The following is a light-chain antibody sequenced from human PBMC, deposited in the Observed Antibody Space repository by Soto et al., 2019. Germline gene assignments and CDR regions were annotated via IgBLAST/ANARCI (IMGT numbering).Light chain of an antibody. V-gene: IGLV2-11*01. CDR3: CSYAGRYTYV. Sequence: QSALAHPRSVSGSPGQSVTISCTGTSSDVGGYNYVSWYQQHPGKAPKLMVYDVSKRPSGVPDRLSGSKSGNTASLTISGLQAEDEADYYCCSYAGRYTYVFGTGTKVTVL. CDR1: SSDVGGYNY. CDR2: DVS. J-gene: IGLJ1*01.